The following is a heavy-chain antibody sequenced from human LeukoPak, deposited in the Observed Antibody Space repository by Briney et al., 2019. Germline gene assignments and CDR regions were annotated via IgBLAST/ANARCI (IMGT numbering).Heavy chain of an antibody. CDR1: GFSFSDHY. CDR3: ARLRRYSYGIDY. CDR2: ISSSSSFT. V-gene: IGHV3-11*03. J-gene: IGHJ4*02. Sequence: GGSLRLSCAASGFSFSDHYMIWIRQAPGKGLEWVSYISSSSSFTNYADSVKGRFTISRDTAKNSLYLQMNSLRAEDTAVYYCARLRRYSYGIDYWGQGILVTVSS. D-gene: IGHD5-18*01.